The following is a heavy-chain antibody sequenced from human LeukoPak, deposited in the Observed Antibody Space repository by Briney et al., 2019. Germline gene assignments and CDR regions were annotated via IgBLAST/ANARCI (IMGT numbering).Heavy chain of an antibody. CDR3: ARDLDCYDSSGSGWFDP. CDR1: GYSFCRYG. CDR2: IRNDNGNT. J-gene: IGHJ5*02. Sequence: ASVKVSCKASGYSFCRYGISWVRQAPGQGLEWMGWIRNDNGNTNYAHKFQGRVTMTTDTSTNTAYMELRSLRSDDTAVYYCARDLDCYDSSGSGWFDPWGQGTLVTVSS. V-gene: IGHV1-18*01. D-gene: IGHD3-22*01.